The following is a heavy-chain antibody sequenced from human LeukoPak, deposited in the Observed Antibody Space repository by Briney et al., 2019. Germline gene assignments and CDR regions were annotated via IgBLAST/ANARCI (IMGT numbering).Heavy chain of an antibody. J-gene: IGHJ5*02. CDR1: GGSLSSYY. Sequence: SETLSLTCTVSGGSLSSYYWSWIRQPPGKGLEWIGYIYYSGYTKYNPSLKSRVTISVDTSKNQFSLKVSSVTAADTAVYYCARGSGVAPLDPWGQGTLVTVSS. CDR2: IYYSGYT. CDR3: ARGSGVAPLDP. V-gene: IGHV4-59*01. D-gene: IGHD3-3*01.